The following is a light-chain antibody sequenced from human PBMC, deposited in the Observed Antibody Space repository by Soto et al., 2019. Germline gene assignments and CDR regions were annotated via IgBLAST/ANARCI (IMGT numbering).Light chain of an antibody. CDR3: NSYTGSSTYV. Sequence: QSVLTHPLSVSGSHVQSVAIFCTGTSSDVGSYNRVSWYQQPPGAAPKLMIYEVSNRPSGVPDRFSGSKSGNTASLTISGLQAEDEADYYCNSYTGSSTYVFGTGTKVTVL. V-gene: IGLV2-18*02. J-gene: IGLJ1*01. CDR1: SSDVGSYNR. CDR2: EVS.